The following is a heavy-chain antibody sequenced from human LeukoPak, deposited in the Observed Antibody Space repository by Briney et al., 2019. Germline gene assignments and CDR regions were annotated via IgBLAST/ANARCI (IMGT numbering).Heavy chain of an antibody. CDR1: GYSISSGYY. CDR3: ARQDIAAVWFYDY. Sequence: SETLSLTCTVSGYSISSGYYWGWIRQPPGKGLKWTGSIYHSGSTYYNPSLKSRVTISVDTSKNQFSLKLSSVTAADTAVYYCARQDIAAVWFYDYWGQGTLVTVSS. D-gene: IGHD6-13*01. V-gene: IGHV4-38-2*02. J-gene: IGHJ4*02. CDR2: IYHSGST.